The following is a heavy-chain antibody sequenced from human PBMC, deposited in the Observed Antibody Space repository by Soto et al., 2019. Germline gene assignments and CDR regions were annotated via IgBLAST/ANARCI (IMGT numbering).Heavy chain of an antibody. D-gene: IGHD4-17*01. V-gene: IGHV5-10-1*01. CDR1: GYSFTSYW. CDR3: ARHMTTVIYYYGMDV. Sequence: PGESLKISCMGSGYSFTSYWISWVRQMPGKGLEWMGRIDPSDSYTNYSPSFQGHVTISADKSISTAYLQWSSLKASDTAMYYCARHMTTVIYYYGMDVWGQGTTVTVSS. CDR2: IDPSDSYT. J-gene: IGHJ6*02.